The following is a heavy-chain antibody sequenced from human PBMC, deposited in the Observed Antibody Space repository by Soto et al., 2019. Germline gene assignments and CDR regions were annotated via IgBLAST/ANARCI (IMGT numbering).Heavy chain of an antibody. CDR2: IYYSGST. V-gene: IGHV4-39*01. J-gene: IGHJ4*02. D-gene: IGHD2-2*01. CDR3: ARQVYCSSTSCYEFDY. CDR1: GGSIGTTTYY. Sequence: QLQLQESGPGLVKPSETLSLTCTVSGGSIGTTTYYWGWIRQPPGKGLEWIGSIYYSGSTYYNPSLESRVTISGVTSKNRFSLQLTSVTAADTAVYYCARQVYCSSTSCYEFDYWGQGPQVTVSS.